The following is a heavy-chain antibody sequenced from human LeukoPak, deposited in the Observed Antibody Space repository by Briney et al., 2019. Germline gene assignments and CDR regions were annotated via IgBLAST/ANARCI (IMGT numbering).Heavy chain of an antibody. D-gene: IGHD3-10*01. J-gene: IGHJ3*02. CDR3: ARWDNVIWFGELSTFDI. CDR1: GFTFSSYA. Sequence: PGRSLRLSCAASGFTFSSYAMHWVRQAPGKGLEWVAVISYDGSNKYYADSVKGRFTISIDNSKNTLYLQMNSLRAEDTAVYYCARWDNVIWFGELSTFDIWGQGTMVTVSS. CDR2: ISYDGSNK. V-gene: IGHV3-30-3*01.